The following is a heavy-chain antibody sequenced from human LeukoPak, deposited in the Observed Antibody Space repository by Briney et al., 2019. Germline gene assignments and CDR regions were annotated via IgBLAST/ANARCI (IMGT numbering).Heavy chain of an antibody. V-gene: IGHV1-18*01. J-gene: IGHJ3*02. D-gene: IGHD3-3*01. CDR2: ISAYNGNT. Sequence: ASVKVSCKASGYTFTSYGISWVRQAPGQGLEWMGWISAYNGNTNYAQKLQGRVTMTTDTSTSTAYMELRSLRSDDTAVYYCARDAYYDFWSGYQGAFDIWGQGTMVTVSS. CDR3: ARDAYYDFWSGYQGAFDI. CDR1: GYTFTSYG.